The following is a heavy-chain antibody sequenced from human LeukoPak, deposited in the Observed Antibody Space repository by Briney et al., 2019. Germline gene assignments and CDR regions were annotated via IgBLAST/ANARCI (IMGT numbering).Heavy chain of an antibody. D-gene: IGHD3-3*01. Sequence: GASVTLSFKASVGGFTIYAISWGRQAPGQGREWMGGIITIFGTANYSQKFQGRVTITAAEPTSTASMELSSLRSEDTAVYYCARVGAYDFWSGYGHYYGMDVWGQGTTVTVSS. V-gene: IGHV1-69*13. CDR2: IITIFGTA. J-gene: IGHJ6*02. CDR1: VGGFTIYA. CDR3: ARVGAYDFWSGYGHYYGMDV.